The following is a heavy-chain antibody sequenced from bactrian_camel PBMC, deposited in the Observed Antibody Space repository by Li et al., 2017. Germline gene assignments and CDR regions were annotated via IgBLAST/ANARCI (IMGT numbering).Heavy chain of an antibody. CDR2: IYTDGRAT. CDR3: AALCDYSMRLDFAY. D-gene: IGHD3*01. V-gene: IGHV3S6*01. Sequence: HVQLVESGGGSVEAGGSLRLSCTGSGSAYNFNCMAWFRQARGKERERVAPIYTDGRATHYSDSVKGRFTISLDNTQSTGYLHMNNLKPEDTAMYYCAALCDYSMRLDFAYWGQGTQVTVS. CDR1: GSAYNFNC. J-gene: IGHJ6*01.